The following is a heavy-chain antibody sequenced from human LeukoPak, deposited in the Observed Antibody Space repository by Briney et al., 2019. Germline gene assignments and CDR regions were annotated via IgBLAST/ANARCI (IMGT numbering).Heavy chain of an antibody. CDR1: GYTFTGYY. V-gene: IGHV1-2*02. CDR3: AREADCSGTSCYSQFLDY. Sequence: GASVKVSCKASGYTFTGYYMHWVRQAPGQGLEWMGWINPNSGGTNYAQKFQGRVTMTRDTSISTGYMELSRLRSDDTAVYYCAREADCSGTSCYSQFLDYWGQGTLVTVSS. D-gene: IGHD2-2*01. CDR2: INPNSGGT. J-gene: IGHJ4*02.